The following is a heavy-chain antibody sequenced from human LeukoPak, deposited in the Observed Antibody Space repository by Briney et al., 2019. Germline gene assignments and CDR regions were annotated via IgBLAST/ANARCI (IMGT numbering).Heavy chain of an antibody. Sequence: ASVKVSCRASGYTFTDSFMHWVRQAPGQGLEWMGWINPYSGGTSYARSFQGRITMTRDTSISTAYMDLNRLRSDDTAVYYCARNPVIHCTSGGNCYSPHFDYWGQGSLITVSS. CDR2: INPYSGGT. CDR1: GYTFTDSF. CDR3: ARNPVIHCTSGGNCYSPHFDY. D-gene: IGHD2-15*01. V-gene: IGHV1-2*02. J-gene: IGHJ4*02.